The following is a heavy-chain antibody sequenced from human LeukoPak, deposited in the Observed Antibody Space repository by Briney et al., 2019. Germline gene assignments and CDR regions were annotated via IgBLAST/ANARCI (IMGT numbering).Heavy chain of an antibody. D-gene: IGHD3-9*01. CDR3: ARPRGYDILTGFDY. J-gene: IGHJ4*02. CDR2: IIPIFGTA. V-gene: IGHV1-69*05. CDR1: GGTFSSYA. Sequence: SVKVSCKASGGTFSSYAISWVRQAPGQGLEWMGGIIPIFGTANYAQKSQGRVTITTDESTSTAYMELSSLRSEDTAVYYCARPRGYDILTGFDYWGQGTLVTVSS.